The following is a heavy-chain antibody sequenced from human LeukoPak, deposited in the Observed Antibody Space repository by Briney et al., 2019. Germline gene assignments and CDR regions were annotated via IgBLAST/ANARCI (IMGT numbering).Heavy chain of an antibody. CDR2: ISGSGANT. Sequence: GGSLRLSCAASGFTFSSSAISWVRQTPAKGLQWVSSISGSGANTFYANSVKDRFTISRHNPDTPLYLRMNSMRAEDTAIYYCAKDQGPDYAPLGSATQFYWGQGALVTVSS. CDR1: GFTFSSSA. V-gene: IGHV3-23*01. D-gene: IGHD4/OR15-4a*01. J-gene: IGHJ4*02. CDR3: AKDQGPDYAPLGSATQFY.